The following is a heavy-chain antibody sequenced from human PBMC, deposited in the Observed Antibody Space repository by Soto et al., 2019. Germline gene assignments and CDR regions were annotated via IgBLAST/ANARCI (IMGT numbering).Heavy chain of an antibody. V-gene: IGHV3-30*18. CDR1: GFTFSDYA. CDR2: VSHDGRNT. D-gene: IGHD6-19*01. J-gene: IGHJ4*02. CDR3: AKGGRQWLVTSDFNY. Sequence: VQLVESGGGVVQPGRSLRLSCAAAGFTFSDYAMHWVRQAPGKGLEWVAVVSHDGRNTHYADSVKGRFTISRDSSNNTVSLEMTSLRAEDTAVYYCAKGGRQWLVTSDFNYWGKGALVTVSS.